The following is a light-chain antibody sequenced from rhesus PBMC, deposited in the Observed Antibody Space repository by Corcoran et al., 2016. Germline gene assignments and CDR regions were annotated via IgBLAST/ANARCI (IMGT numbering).Light chain of an antibody. Sequence: EIVMTQSPATLSLSPGERATLSCRASRSVSSNLAWYQQKPGQAPRLLISDASTRATGIPARFSGSGAGTDFTLTIGSLEPEDVGVYYCQQESNWPLTFGGGTKVEIK. CDR3: QQESNWPLT. V-gene: IGKV3-35*01. CDR1: RSVSSN. J-gene: IGKJ4*01. CDR2: DAS.